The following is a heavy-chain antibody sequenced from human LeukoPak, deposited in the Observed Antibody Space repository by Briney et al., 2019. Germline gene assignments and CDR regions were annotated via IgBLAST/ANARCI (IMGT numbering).Heavy chain of an antibody. J-gene: IGHJ4*02. Sequence: TSETLSLTCTVSGGSISSYYWSWIRQPPGKGLEWIGHIYYSGSTNYNPSLKSRVTISVDTSKNQFSLKLSSVTAADTAVYYCARFRVYGLDYWGQGTLVTVSS. V-gene: IGHV4-59*08. CDR1: GGSISSYY. CDR2: IYYSGST. D-gene: IGHD6-13*01. CDR3: ARFRVYGLDY.